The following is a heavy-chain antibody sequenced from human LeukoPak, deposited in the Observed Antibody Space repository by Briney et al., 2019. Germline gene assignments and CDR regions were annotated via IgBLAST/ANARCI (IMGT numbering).Heavy chain of an antibody. CDR3: ARDRVAVVVPAAIGFDP. CDR2: IYHSGST. D-gene: IGHD2-2*02. V-gene: IGHV4-4*02. CDR1: GGSISSSNW. J-gene: IGHJ5*02. Sequence: SETLSLTCAVSGGSISSSNWWSWVRQPPGKGLEWIGEIYHSGSTNYNPSLKSRVTISVDKSKNQFSLKLSSVTAADTAVYYCARDRVAVVVPAAIGFDPWGQGTLVTVSS.